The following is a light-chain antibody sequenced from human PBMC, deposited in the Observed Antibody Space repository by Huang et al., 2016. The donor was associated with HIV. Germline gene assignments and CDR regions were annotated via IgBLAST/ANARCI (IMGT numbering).Light chain of an antibody. J-gene: IGKJ3*01. CDR1: QGIANH. Sequence: DIQMTQSPSSLSASVGDRVTISCRASQGIANHLAWYQQRPGKAPKLLIYAASALQSGVPSRFSGTGSGTDFTLTISSLQPEDVATYCCQKYNSAPRTFGPGTKVEIK. V-gene: IGKV1-27*01. CDR2: AAS. CDR3: QKYNSAPRT.